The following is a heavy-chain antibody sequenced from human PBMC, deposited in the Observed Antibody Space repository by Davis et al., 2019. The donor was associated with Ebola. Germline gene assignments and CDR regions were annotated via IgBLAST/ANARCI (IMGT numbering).Heavy chain of an antibody. CDR2: IIPILGIA. CDR3: AKYAIRGTHRPPYYFDY. Sequence: SVKVSCKASGGTFSSYAISWVRQAPGQGLEWMGRIIPILGIANYAQNFQGRVTITADKSTSTAYMELSSLRSEDTAVYYCAKYAIRGTHRPPYYFDYWGQGTLVTVSS. V-gene: IGHV1-69*04. J-gene: IGHJ4*02. CDR1: GGTFSSYA. D-gene: IGHD2-2*02.